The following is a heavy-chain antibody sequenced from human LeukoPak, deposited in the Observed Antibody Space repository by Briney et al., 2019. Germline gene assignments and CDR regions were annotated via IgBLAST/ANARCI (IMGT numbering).Heavy chain of an antibody. CDR3: ARDYWWNYDY. CDR2: ISKDGSDK. V-gene: IGHV3-30-3*01. D-gene: IGHD1-7*01. CDR1: GFTFSDYA. J-gene: IGHJ4*02. Sequence: GGSLRLSCAASGFTFSDYAMHWVCQAPGKGLEWVAVISKDGSDKYNPGSVRGRFTISRDNSKNTIYLQMDSLRAEDTAIYYCARDYWWNYDYWGQGTLVTVSS.